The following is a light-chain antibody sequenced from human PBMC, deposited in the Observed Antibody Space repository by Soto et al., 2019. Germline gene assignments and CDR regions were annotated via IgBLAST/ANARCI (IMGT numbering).Light chain of an antibody. Sequence: DIPLTQSPSFLSASVGDRITITCRASQGISNYLAWYQQKPGKAPELLVYSASTLQSGVPSRFSGGGSETEFSLTIGTLQPEDFATYYCLQLFRYPLTFGGGTKVDLK. CDR1: QGISNY. V-gene: IGKV1-9*01. J-gene: IGKJ4*01. CDR3: LQLFRYPLT. CDR2: SAS.